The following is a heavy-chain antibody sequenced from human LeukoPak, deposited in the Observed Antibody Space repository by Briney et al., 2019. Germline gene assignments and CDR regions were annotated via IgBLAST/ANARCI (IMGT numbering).Heavy chain of an antibody. CDR1: GGTISSYY. Sequence: SETLSLTCTVSGGTISSYYWSWIRQPPGKGLEWIGYIYYSGSTNYNPSLKSRVTISVDTSKNQFSLKLRSVTAADTAVYYCARGNYYYGSGSYWNYYYGMDVWGKGTTVTVSS. V-gene: IGHV4-59*01. CDR2: IYYSGST. CDR3: ARGNYYYGSGSYWNYYYGMDV. J-gene: IGHJ6*04. D-gene: IGHD3-10*01.